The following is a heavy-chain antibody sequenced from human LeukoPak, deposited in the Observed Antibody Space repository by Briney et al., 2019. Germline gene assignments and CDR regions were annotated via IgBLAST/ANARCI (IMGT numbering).Heavy chain of an antibody. CDR3: AKHQRTTGAFDI. V-gene: IGHV3-23*01. D-gene: IGHD1-7*01. CDR1: GFTFFSYG. Sequence: QPGGSLRLSCTASGFTFFSYGMTWVRQAPGKGLEWVSGIHGSGGRTYYSDSVKGRFTISRDDSKSTLYLQMNSLRAEDTAVYYCAKHQRTTGAFDIWGQGTMVTVSS. J-gene: IGHJ3*02. CDR2: IHGSGGRT.